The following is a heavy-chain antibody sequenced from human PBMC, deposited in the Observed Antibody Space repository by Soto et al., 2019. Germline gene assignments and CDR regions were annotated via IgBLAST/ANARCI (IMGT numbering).Heavy chain of an antibody. CDR2: INHSGST. V-gene: IGHV4-34*01. Sequence: QVHVQQWGAGLLRPSETLSLTCVVYGGSFSGYYWTWIRQSPGKGLEWIGEINHSGSTSYNPSLKSRVIMSVDTSKNQFSLQLRSVTAADTAVYYCARGPSRFSSVWGKGTTVTVSS. CDR3: ARGPSRFSSV. J-gene: IGHJ6*04. CDR1: GGSFSGYY.